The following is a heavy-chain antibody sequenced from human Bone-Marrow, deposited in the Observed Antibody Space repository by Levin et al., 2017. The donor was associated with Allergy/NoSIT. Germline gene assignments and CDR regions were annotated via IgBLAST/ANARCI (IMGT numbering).Heavy chain of an antibody. J-gene: IGHJ1*01. Sequence: AGGSLRLSCAASGFTFSDYYMSWVRQAPGKGLEWVSYISSSGRTVYYADSVKGRFTISKDNAKNSLFLQMNSLRAEDTAMYYCARDSTVNTLQYFQHWGQGTLVTVSS. D-gene: IGHD4-17*01. CDR3: ARDSTVNTLQYFQH. CDR1: GFTFSDYY. V-gene: IGHV3-11*01. CDR2: ISSSGRTV.